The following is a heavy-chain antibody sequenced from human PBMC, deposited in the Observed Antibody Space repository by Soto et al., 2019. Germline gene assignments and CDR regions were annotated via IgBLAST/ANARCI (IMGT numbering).Heavy chain of an antibody. CDR3: ARDRGSGMDV. J-gene: IGHJ6*02. Sequence: SETLSRTCTVSGGSVSIGSYYWSLIRQPPGKGLEWIGYIYYSGSTNYNPSLKSRVTISVDTSKNQFSLKLSSVTAADTAVYYCARDRGSGMDVWGQGTTVTVSS. CDR2: IYYSGST. D-gene: IGHD3-16*01. V-gene: IGHV4-61*01. CDR1: GGSVSIGSYY.